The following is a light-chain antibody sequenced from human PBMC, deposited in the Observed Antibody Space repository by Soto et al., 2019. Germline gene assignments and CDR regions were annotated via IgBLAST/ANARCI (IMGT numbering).Light chain of an antibody. J-gene: IGKJ1*01. CDR2: DDF. CDR3: QKYDAFSRT. Sequence: IQITQSPSTLSASVGDRVSISWRASQSVSVWVAWYQQKPGTAPKILIYDDFTVDTGVPYRFSGSGSGTEFTLTISRLQPEDFATYYCQKYDAFSRTCGQGTKVDIK. V-gene: IGKV1-5*01. CDR1: QSVSVW.